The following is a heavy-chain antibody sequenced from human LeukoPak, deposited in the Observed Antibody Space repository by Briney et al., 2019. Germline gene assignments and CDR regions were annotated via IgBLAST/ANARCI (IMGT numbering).Heavy chain of an antibody. Sequence: GGSLRLSCAASGFTFSTYIMNWVRPAPGKGLEGVSFISSGSSYTDYADSVRGRFTISRDNAKNSLYLQMNSLRAEDTAMYYCAIDSSIWGQGTMVTVSS. V-gene: IGHV3-21*01. CDR3: AIDSSI. J-gene: IGHJ3*02. CDR1: GFTFSTYI. CDR2: ISSGSSYT.